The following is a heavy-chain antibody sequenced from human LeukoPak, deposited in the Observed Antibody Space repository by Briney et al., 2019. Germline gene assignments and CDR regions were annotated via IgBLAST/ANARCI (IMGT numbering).Heavy chain of an antibody. Sequence: PSETLSLTCNVSGVSISTHYWSWIRQSPGKGLEWIAHISSSGCAIYNPSLMSRVSMSVDTSKNQFSLRLTSVTAADTAVYYCAREWSGFDFWGQGTTVTVSS. CDR1: GVSISTHY. D-gene: IGHD2-15*01. J-gene: IGHJ3*01. V-gene: IGHV4-59*11. CDR3: AREWSGFDF. CDR2: ISSSGCA.